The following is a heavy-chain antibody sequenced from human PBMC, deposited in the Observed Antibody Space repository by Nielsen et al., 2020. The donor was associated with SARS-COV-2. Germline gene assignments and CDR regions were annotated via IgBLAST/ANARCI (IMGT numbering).Heavy chain of an antibody. CDR1: GYPFSSVY. Sequence: SVKVSCKASGYPFSSVYIYWVRQAPGKGLEWMGIVNPVDGSTNYVQKFQGRVTMTRDTSTSTVYMELSSLRSEDTAVYYCARGGFSRTSNIDFWGQGTLVTVSS. CDR2: VNPVDGST. J-gene: IGHJ4*02. D-gene: IGHD6-13*01. CDR3: ARGGFSRTSNIDF. V-gene: IGHV1-46*01.